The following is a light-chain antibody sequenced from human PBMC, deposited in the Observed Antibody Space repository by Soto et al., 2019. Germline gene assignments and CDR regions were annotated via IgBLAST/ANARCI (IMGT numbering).Light chain of an antibody. V-gene: IGKV1-33*01. J-gene: IGKJ5*01. CDR2: DAS. CDR1: QDISKN. Sequence: IQMTQSPSSLSASVGDRVTITCQASQDISKNLNWYQQKPGKAPKLLIYDASSLQTGVPSRFSGSESATHYTFTISSLQPEDVATYYCQQYDNLLPITFGQGTRLEIK. CDR3: QQYDNLLPIT.